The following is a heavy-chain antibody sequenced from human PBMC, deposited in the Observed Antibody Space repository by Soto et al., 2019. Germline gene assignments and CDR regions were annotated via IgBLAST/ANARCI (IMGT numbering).Heavy chain of an antibody. D-gene: IGHD3-10*01. V-gene: IGHV4-59*01. Sequence: PSETLSLTCTVSGGSISGYFWNWIRQPPGKGLEWIGYMSYTGNTNYNPSLTSRVSISVDTSKNQFSLNLNSVTAADTAVYYCARAGTTIVPLAQWGQGTLVTVSS. CDR3: ARAGTTIVPLAQ. J-gene: IGHJ4*02. CDR1: GGSISGYF. CDR2: MSYTGNT.